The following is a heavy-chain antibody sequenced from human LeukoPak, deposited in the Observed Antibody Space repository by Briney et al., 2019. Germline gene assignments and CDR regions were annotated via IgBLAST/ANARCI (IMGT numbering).Heavy chain of an antibody. D-gene: IGHD3-10*01. Sequence: GGSLRLSCAASGFTFSNAWMSWVRQAPGKGLEWVSAISGSGGSTYYADSVKGRFTISRDNSKNTLYLQMNSLRAEDTAVYYCAKDPGRYYYGSGSSHNAFDYWGQGTLVTVSS. V-gene: IGHV3-23*01. CDR1: GFTFSNAW. J-gene: IGHJ4*02. CDR2: ISGSGGST. CDR3: AKDPGRYYYGSGSSHNAFDY.